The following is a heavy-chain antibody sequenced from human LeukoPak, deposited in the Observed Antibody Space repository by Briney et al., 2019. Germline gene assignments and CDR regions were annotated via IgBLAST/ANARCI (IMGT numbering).Heavy chain of an antibody. CDR2: INPNSGGT. J-gene: IGHJ5*02. V-gene: IGHV1-2*02. Sequence: ASVKVSCKASGYTFTDYYMHWVRQAPGQGLEWMGWINPNSGGTNYAQKFQGRVTMTRDTSISTAYMELSRLRSDDTAVFYCASRLVDDFWSGNPPWGQGTLVTVSS. CDR1: GYTFTDYY. CDR3: ASRLVDDFWSGNPP. D-gene: IGHD3-3*01.